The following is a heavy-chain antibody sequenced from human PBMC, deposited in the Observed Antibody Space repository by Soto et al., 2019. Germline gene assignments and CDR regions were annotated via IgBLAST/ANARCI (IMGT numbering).Heavy chain of an antibody. V-gene: IGHV3-48*01. CDR1: GFTFSSYG. CDR3: ARGAAGNAYF. D-gene: IGHD6-13*01. CDR2: ISIRSTNI. Sequence: VGPLRLSCAAAGFTFSSYGRNWVRQTPGKGLEWVSYISIRSTNIHYADSVKGRFTISRDNAKNSLYLQMNSLGAEDTAVYYCARGAAGNAYFWGQGTPVTVSS. J-gene: IGHJ4*02.